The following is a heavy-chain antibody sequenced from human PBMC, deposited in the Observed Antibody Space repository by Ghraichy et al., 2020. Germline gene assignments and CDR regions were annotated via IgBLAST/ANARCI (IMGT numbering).Heavy chain of an antibody. D-gene: IGHD2-15*01. CDR2: ISGSGGST. CDR3: AKDRGYCSGGSCYLLFYGMDV. CDR1: GFTFSSYA. Sequence: GGSLRLSCAASGFTFSSYAMSWVRQAPGKGLEWVSAISGSGGSTYYADSVKGRFTISRDNSKNTLYLQMNSLRAEDTAVYYCAKDRGYCSGGSCYLLFYGMDVWGQGTTVTVSS. V-gene: IGHV3-23*01. J-gene: IGHJ6*02.